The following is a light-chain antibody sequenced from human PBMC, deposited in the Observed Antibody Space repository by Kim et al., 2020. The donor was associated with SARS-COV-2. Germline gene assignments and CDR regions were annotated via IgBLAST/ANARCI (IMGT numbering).Light chain of an antibody. CDR1: QDIDNY. Sequence: DSQMTQSPSSLSASVGDRVTITCQASQDIDNYLNWYQQKPGKAPKLLIYDASNLQTGVPSRFSGSGSGTDFTFTISSLQPEDIATYYCQQYDNSFGGGTKVEIK. CDR2: DAS. CDR3: QQYDNS. J-gene: IGKJ4*02. V-gene: IGKV1-33*01.